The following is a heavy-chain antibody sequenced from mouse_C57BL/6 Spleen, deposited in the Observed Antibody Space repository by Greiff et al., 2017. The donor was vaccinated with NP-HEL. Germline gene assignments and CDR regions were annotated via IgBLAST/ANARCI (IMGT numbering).Heavy chain of an antibody. CDR3: ARWNYDHWYFDV. Sequence: QVQLQQSGAELMKPGASVKLSCKATGYTFTGYWIEWIGEILPGSGSTNYNEKFKGKATFTADTSSNTAYMQLSSLTTEDSAIYYCARWNYDHWYFDVWGTGTTVTVSS. J-gene: IGHJ1*03. CDR1: GYTFTGYW. V-gene: IGHV1-9*01. CDR2: ILPGSGST. D-gene: IGHD2-4*01.